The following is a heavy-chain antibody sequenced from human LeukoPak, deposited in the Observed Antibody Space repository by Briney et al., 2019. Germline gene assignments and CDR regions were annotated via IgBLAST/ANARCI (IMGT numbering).Heavy chain of an antibody. V-gene: IGHV3-23*01. CDR2: ISGSGSST. D-gene: IGHD6-13*01. Sequence: ETGGTLRLSCAASGFTFSNHAVSWGRQAPRQGLEWVSAISGSGSSTYYADSVKGRFTISRDNSKNTLYLQMNSLRAEDTARYYCSKSTYDSTWYGTFDYWGQGTLVTVSS. J-gene: IGHJ4*02. CDR3: SKSTYDSTWYGTFDY. CDR1: GFTFSNHA.